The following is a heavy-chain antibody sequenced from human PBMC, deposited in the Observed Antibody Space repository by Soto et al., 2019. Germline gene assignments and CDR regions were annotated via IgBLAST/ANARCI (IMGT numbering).Heavy chain of an antibody. Sequence: SETLSLTGTVAGGSISSYYWSWIRQPAGKGLEWIGRIYTSGSTNYNPSLKSRVTMSVDTSKNQFSLKLSSVTAADTAVYYCARFLRTSLGMDVWGQGTTVTVSS. CDR2: IYTSGST. V-gene: IGHV4-4*07. CDR3: ARFLRTSLGMDV. D-gene: IGHD1-1*01. J-gene: IGHJ6*02. CDR1: GGSISSYY.